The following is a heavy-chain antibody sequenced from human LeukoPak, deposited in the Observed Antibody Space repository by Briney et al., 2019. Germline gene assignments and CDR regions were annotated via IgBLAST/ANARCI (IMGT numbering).Heavy chain of an antibody. Sequence: ASVKVSCKASGYTFTNYAIQWVRQAPGRRLEWMGWINAFNADTRYSQEFQGRVTITRDTSASTAYMALSRLRSEEIAVYYCSRGIWSASRASYYMDVWGKGTTATVSS. J-gene: IGHJ6*03. CDR2: INAFNADT. CDR3: SRGIWSASRASYYMDV. D-gene: IGHD3-3*01. V-gene: IGHV1-3*03. CDR1: GYTFTNYA.